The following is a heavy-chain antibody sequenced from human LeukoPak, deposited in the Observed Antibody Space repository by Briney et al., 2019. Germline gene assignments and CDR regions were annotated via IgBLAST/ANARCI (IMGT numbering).Heavy chain of an antibody. CDR2: IYTSGTI. CDR3: ARGGLVRGTINSMIAFDI. J-gene: IGHJ3*02. CDR1: GGSISSYY. Sequence: ASETLSLTCTVSGGSISSYYWSWIRQPAGTALEWIGRIYTSGTITYNPSLKSRVTMSVDTSKNQFSLKLSSVTAADTAVYYCARGGLVRGTINSMIAFDIWGQGIMVTVSS. D-gene: IGHD3-10*01. V-gene: IGHV4-4*07.